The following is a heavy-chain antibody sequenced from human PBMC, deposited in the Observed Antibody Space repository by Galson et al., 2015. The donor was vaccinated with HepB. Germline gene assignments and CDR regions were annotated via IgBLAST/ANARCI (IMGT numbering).Heavy chain of an antibody. V-gene: IGHV3-9*01. CDR2: ISWNSGSI. CDR1: GFTFDDYA. J-gene: IGHJ4*02. Sequence: SLRLSCAASGFTFDDYAMHWVRQAPGKGLEWVSGISWNSGSIGYADSVKGRFTISRDNAKNSLYLQMNSLRAEDTAVYYCAKAGYCTTTVCYFISYWGQGTLVTVSS. CDR3: AKAGYCTTTVCYFISY. D-gene: IGHD2-8*01.